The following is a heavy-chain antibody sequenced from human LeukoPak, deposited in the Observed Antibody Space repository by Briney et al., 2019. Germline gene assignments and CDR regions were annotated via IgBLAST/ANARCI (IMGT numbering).Heavy chain of an antibody. CDR3: ARWYYDSSGYRYFDY. D-gene: IGHD3-22*01. Sequence: SETLSLTCTVSGGSISSYYWNWIRQPPGKGLEWIGYIYYSGNTNYNPSLKSRVTISVDTAKNQFSLKLGSVTAADTAVYYCARWYYDSSGYRYFDYWGQGTLVTVSS. CDR1: GGSISSYY. J-gene: IGHJ4*02. V-gene: IGHV4-59*01. CDR2: IYYSGNT.